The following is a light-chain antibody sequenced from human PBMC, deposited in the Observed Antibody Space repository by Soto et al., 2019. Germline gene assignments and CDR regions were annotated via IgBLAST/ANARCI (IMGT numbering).Light chain of an antibody. Sequence: QCVLTQPPSASGTPGQRVTISCSGSSSNIGSNTVNWYQQLPGTAPKLLIYSNNQRPSGVPDRFSGSKSGTSASLAISGLQSEVEADYYCAAWDDSLNGAVFGGGTQLTVL. V-gene: IGLV1-44*01. CDR2: SNN. CDR3: AAWDDSLNGAV. J-gene: IGLJ7*01. CDR1: SSNIGSNT.